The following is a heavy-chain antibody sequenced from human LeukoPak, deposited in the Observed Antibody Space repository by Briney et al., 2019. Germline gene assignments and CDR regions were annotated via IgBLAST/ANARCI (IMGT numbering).Heavy chain of an antibody. J-gene: IGHJ4*02. CDR3: TTGATVGATVIDY. D-gene: IGHD1-26*01. CDR2: IKSKTDGGTT. CDR1: GFTFSNAW. Sequence: GGSLRLSCAASGFTFSNAWMSWVRQAPGKGLEWVGRIKSKTDGGTTDYAAPVKGRFTISRDDSKSTLYLQMNSLKTEDTAVYYCTTGATVGATVIDYWGQGTLVTVSS. V-gene: IGHV3-15*01.